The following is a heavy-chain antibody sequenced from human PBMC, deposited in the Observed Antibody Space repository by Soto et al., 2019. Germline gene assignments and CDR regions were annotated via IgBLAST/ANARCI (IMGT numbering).Heavy chain of an antibody. J-gene: IGHJ6*03. CDR1: GYTFTSYD. CDR2: MNPNSGNT. CDR3: ARGSGSAQDFWSGYLPLDYYYYMDV. V-gene: IGHV1-8*01. D-gene: IGHD3-3*01. Sequence: RASVKVSCKASGYTFTSYDINWVRQATGQGLEWMGWMNPNSGNTGYAQKFQGRVTMTRNTSISTAYMELSSLRSEDTAVYYCARGSGSAQDFWSGYLPLDYYYYMDVWGKGTTVTVSS.